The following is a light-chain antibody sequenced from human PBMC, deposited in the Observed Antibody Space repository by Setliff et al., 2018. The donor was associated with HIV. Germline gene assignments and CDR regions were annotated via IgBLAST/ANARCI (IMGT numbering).Light chain of an antibody. V-gene: IGLV2-14*03. Sequence: QSALTQPASVSGSRGQSITISCTGTSHDVGAYNYVSWYQQHPGKAPKLIIYDVTYRPSGVSIRFSGSKSDNTASLTISGLQTEDEADYYCSSYTDTTTYVFGTGTKVTVL. CDR2: DVT. J-gene: IGLJ1*01. CDR1: SHDVGAYNY. CDR3: SSYTDTTTYV.